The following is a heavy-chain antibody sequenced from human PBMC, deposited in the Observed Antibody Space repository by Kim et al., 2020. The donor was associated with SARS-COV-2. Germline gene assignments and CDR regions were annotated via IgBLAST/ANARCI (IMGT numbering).Heavy chain of an antibody. Sequence: SETLSLTCAVYGGSFSGYQWSWIRQSPGKGLEWIGQINHTGSTKYNPSLRSRLTISVDTSKNQFSLKLTSVTVADTAIYYCARGVSGYWGQGALVTVSS. CDR3: ARGVSGY. CDR1: GGSFSGYQ. CDR2: INHTGST. J-gene: IGHJ4*02. V-gene: IGHV4-34*01.